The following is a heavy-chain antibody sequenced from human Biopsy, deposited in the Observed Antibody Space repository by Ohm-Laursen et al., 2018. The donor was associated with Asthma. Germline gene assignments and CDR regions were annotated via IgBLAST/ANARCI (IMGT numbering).Heavy chain of an antibody. CDR3: ARDKPSHIDYYYGMDV. CDR1: GFTFSRYD. V-gene: IGHV3-23*01. CDR2: ISGSGDSK. J-gene: IGHJ6*02. Sequence: SLRLSCTASGFTFSRYDMSWVRQAPGKGLEWVSAISGSGDSKYYADSVKGRFTISRDNSKNTLYLQMNSLRAEDTAVYYCARDKPSHIDYYYGMDVWGQGTTVTVSS.